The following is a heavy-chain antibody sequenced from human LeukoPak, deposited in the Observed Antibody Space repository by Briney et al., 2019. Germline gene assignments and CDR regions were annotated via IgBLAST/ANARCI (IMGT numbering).Heavy chain of an antibody. V-gene: IGHV4-61*02. J-gene: IGHJ6*03. CDR2: IYTSGST. Sequence: SETLSLTCTVSGGSISSGSYYWSWIRQPAGKGLERIGRIYTSGSTNYNPSLKSRVTISVDTSKNQFSLKLSSVTAADTAVYYCARELGYCSSTSCYSYYYYYYMDVWGKGTTVTVSS. CDR3: ARELGYCSSTSCYSYYYYYYMDV. CDR1: GGSISSGSYY. D-gene: IGHD2-2*02.